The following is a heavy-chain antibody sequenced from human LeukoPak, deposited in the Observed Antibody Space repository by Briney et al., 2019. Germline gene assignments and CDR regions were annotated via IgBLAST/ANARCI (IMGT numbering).Heavy chain of an antibody. CDR3: ATPLDV. V-gene: IGHV3-48*02. Sequence: GGSLRLSCAASGFTFSSSSMNWVRQAPGRGLEWVSYISSSSSTVYYADSVKDRFTISRDNAKNSLYLQMNSLRDEDTAVYYCATPLDVWGQGTTVTVSS. CDR1: GFTFSSSS. CDR2: ISSSSSTV. J-gene: IGHJ6*02.